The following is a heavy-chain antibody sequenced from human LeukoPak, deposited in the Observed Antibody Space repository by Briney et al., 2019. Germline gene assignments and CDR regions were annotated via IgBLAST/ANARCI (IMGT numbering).Heavy chain of an antibody. D-gene: IGHD4-11*01. J-gene: IGHJ4*02. CDR1: GFTFSHYG. V-gene: IGHV3-33*06. CDR3: AKDAQRGFDFSNSLES. Sequence: PGGSLRPSCATPGFTFSHYGMHWVRQAPGKGLEWVAVIWSDGTDKYYGDSVKGRFTISRDNSKNTVYLQMNSLRVEDTAVYYCAKDAQRGFDFSNSLESWGQGTLVTVSS. CDR2: IWSDGTDK.